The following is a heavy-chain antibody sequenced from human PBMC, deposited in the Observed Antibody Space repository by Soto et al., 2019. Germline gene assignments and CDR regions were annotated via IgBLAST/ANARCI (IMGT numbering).Heavy chain of an antibody. V-gene: IGHV3-30*18. Sequence: GGSLRLSCAASGFTFSKYGMHWVRQAPGKGLEWVAVISYDGSVEYYGDSVKGRFTISRDNSQHTLFLQMTSLRAEDTAVYYCAKPSEPFRATYYFDSWGRGTLVTVSS. CDR1: GFTFSKYG. CDR2: ISYDGSVE. CDR3: AKPSEPFRATYYFDS. D-gene: IGHD1-26*01. J-gene: IGHJ4*02.